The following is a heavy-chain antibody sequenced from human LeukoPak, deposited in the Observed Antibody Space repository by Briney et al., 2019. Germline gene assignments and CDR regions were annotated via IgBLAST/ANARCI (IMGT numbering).Heavy chain of an antibody. J-gene: IGHJ5*02. CDR3: ARRAYYYGSGNNWFDP. CDR1: GGSFSGYY. D-gene: IGHD3-10*01. V-gene: IGHV4-34*01. CDR2: INHSGST. Sequence: SETLSLTCAVYGGSFSGYYWSWIRQPPGKGLEWIGEINHSGSTNYNPSLKSRVTISVDTSKNQFSLKLSSVTAADTAVYYCARRAYYYGSGNNWFDPWGQGTLVTVSS.